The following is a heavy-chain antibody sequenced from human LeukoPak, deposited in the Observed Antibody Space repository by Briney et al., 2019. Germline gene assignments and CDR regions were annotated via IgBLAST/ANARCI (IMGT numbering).Heavy chain of an antibody. CDR1: GFTFSSYA. D-gene: IGHD3-10*01. CDR2: IYYSGST. CDR3: ASPRGGFDY. Sequence: GSLRLSCAASGFTFSSYAMSWVRQPPGKGLEWIGSIYYSGSTYYNPSLKSRVTISVDTSKNQFSLKLSSVTAADTAVYYCASPRGGFDYWGQGTLVTVSS. V-gene: IGHV4-39*01. J-gene: IGHJ4*02.